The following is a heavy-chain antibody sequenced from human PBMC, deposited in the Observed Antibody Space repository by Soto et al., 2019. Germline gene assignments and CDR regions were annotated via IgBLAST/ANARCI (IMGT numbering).Heavy chain of an antibody. CDR1: GFTFSSYA. V-gene: IGHV3-23*01. CDR3: AKEVISDY. J-gene: IGHJ4*02. D-gene: IGHD4-4*01. CDR2: MSGTGDRT. Sequence: SLRLSCAASGFTFSSYALSWVRQAPGKGLEWVSSMSGTGDRTYYADPVRGRFTISRDNSKNTLYLQMNSLRAEDTAIYYCAKEVISDYWRQGTLVTVSS.